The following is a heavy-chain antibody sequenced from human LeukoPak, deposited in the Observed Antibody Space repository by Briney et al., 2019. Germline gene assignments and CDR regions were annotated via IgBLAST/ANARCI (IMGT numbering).Heavy chain of an antibody. J-gene: IGHJ4*02. Sequence: PGGSPRLSCVASGFTFTGYAMSWLRQAPGKGLEWVSSISGSGGSTYYADSVKGRFTISRDSPKNTLYLQMNSLRAEDTAVYYCAKDRELYGSGWSVGYFDYWGQGTLVTVSS. D-gene: IGHD3-10*01. CDR2: ISGSGGST. V-gene: IGHV3-23*01. CDR3: AKDRELYGSGWSVGYFDY. CDR1: GFTFTGYA.